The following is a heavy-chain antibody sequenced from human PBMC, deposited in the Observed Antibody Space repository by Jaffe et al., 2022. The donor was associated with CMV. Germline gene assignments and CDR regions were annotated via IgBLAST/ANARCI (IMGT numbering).Heavy chain of an antibody. CDR1: GFTFSSYA. J-gene: IGHJ6*02. V-gene: IGHV3-23*01. Sequence: EVQLLESGGGLVQPGGSLRLSCAASGFTFSSYAMSWVRQAPGKGLEWVSAISGSGGSTYYADSVKGRFTISRDNSKNTLYLQMNSLRAEDTAVYYCAKDRGYYDSSGYYYGWYYYGMDVWGQGTTVTVSS. D-gene: IGHD3-22*01. CDR2: ISGSGGST. CDR3: AKDRGYYDSSGYYYGWYYYGMDV.